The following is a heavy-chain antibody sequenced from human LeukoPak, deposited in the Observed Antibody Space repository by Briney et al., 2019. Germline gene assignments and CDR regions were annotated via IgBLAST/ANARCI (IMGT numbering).Heavy chain of an antibody. V-gene: IGHV1-18*04. CDR3: ARAATIFGVVIGLVGSNYYYYMDV. CDR1: GYTFTGYY. CDR2: ISAYNGNT. Sequence: ASVKVSCKASGYTFTGYYMHWVRQAPGQGLEWMGWISAYNGNTNYAQKLQGRVTMTTDTSTSTAYMELRSLRSDDTAVYYCARAATIFGVVIGLVGSNYYYYMDVWGKGTTVTVSS. J-gene: IGHJ6*03. D-gene: IGHD3-3*01.